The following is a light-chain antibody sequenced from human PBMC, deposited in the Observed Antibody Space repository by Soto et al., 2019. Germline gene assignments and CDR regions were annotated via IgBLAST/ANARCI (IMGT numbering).Light chain of an antibody. Sequence: LTQSPGTLSWSPGERASRSCRASQTISSDYLAWYQQKPGQAPRLLIFGAATRAADIPDRFSGSGSGTDFTLTISRLEPEDFAVYYCQRYGSSPTFGQGTQVDIK. V-gene: IGKV3-20*01. J-gene: IGKJ1*01. CDR2: GAA. CDR1: QTISSDY. CDR3: QRYGSSPT.